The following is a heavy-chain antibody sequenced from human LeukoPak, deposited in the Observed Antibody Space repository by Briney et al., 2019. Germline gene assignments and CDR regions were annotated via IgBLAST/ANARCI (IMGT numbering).Heavy chain of an antibody. D-gene: IGHD3-22*01. CDR3: ERARSFYYDSSDLDY. Sequence: ASVKVSCKASGYTFTSFGISWVRQAPGQGLEWMGWISAYNGNTNYAQKLQGRVTMTTDTDTSTAYMELRSLRSDDTAVYYCERARSFYYDSSDLDYWGQGTLVTVSS. V-gene: IGHV1-18*01. CDR2: ISAYNGNT. J-gene: IGHJ4*02. CDR1: GYTFTSFG.